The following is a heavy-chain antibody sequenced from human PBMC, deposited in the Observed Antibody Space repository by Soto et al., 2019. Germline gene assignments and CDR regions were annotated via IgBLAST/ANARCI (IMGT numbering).Heavy chain of an antibody. CDR3: ARDPDTAMATVLDY. J-gene: IGHJ4*02. Sequence: QVQLVESGGGVVQPGRSLRLSCAASGFTCSSYGMHWVRQAPGKGLEWVAVIWYDGSNKYYADSVKGRFTISRDNSKNTLYLQMNSLRAEDTAVYYCARDPDTAMATVLDYWGQGTLVTVSS. CDR1: GFTCSSYG. CDR2: IWYDGSNK. V-gene: IGHV3-33*01. D-gene: IGHD5-18*01.